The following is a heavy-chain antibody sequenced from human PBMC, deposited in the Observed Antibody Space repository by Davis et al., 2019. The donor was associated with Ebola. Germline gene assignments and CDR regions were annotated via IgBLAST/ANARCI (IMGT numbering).Heavy chain of an antibody. V-gene: IGHV4-30-2*01. J-gene: IGHJ4*02. CDR1: GGAISRDGHS. Sequence: MPSETLSLTCSVSGGAISRDGHSWSWIRQPPGQGLEWVGYIYHSGSTYYNPSLKSRVTISVDTSKNQFSLKLSSVTAADTAVYYCARDAVLSRGELDFWGQGTLVTISS. CDR3: ARDAVLSRGELDF. D-gene: IGHD3-10*01. CDR2: IYHSGST.